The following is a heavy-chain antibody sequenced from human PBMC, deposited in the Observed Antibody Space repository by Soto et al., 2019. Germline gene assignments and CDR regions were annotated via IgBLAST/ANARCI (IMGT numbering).Heavy chain of an antibody. V-gene: IGHV3-23*01. J-gene: IGHJ5*01. D-gene: IGHD6-13*01. Sequence: PGGSLRLSCAASGFTFSAYTMSWVRQAPGKGLEWVSSVTYSGTTTYYADSVKGRFTISRDNSKNTLYLQMNSLRVEDTAVYFCAKEGGDSSIWVPFDSWGQGTPAPVSS. CDR1: GFTFSAYT. CDR2: VTYSGTTT. CDR3: AKEGGDSSIWVPFDS.